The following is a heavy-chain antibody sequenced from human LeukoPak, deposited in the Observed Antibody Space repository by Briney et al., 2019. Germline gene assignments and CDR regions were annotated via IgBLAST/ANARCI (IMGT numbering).Heavy chain of an antibody. V-gene: IGHV3-23*01. CDR1: GFTFSSYA. CDR2: ISGSGDNT. CDR3: AKGHVSGTSALRFDY. J-gene: IGHJ4*02. D-gene: IGHD1/OR15-1a*01. Sequence: PGGSLRLSCAASGFTFSSYAMSWVRQAPGKGLEWVSGISGSGDNTYYADSVKGRFTISRDNSKNTLYVQVNSLGTEDTAAYYCAKGHVSGTSALRFDYWGQGTLVTVSS.